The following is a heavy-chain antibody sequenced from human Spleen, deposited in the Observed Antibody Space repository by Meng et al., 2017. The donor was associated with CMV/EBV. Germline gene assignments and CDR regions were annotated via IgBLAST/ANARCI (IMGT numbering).Heavy chain of an antibody. D-gene: IGHD4-11*01. J-gene: IGHJ5*02. CDR2: VFYSGST. Sequence: SETLSLTCTLSGGSISSYYWSWIRQPPGKRLEWIGYVFYSGSTDYNPSLKSRVTISVDTSKNQFSLELRSVTAADTAVYFCASSGYRTVINPWGQGTLVTVSS. CDR1: GGSISSYY. V-gene: IGHV4-59*01. CDR3: ASSGYRTVINP.